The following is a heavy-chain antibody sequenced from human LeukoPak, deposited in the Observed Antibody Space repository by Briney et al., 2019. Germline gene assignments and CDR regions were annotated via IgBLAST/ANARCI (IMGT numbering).Heavy chain of an antibody. D-gene: IGHD3-10*01. CDR3: ARDLSTLSTTYGSFFDY. Sequence: GASVKVSCKASGYTFTGYYMHWVRQAPGQGLEWMGWINPNSGGTNYAQKFQGRVTMTRDTSISTAYMELSRLRSDDTAVYYCARDLSTLSTTYGSFFDYWGQGTLVTVSS. J-gene: IGHJ4*02. CDR1: GYTFTGYY. V-gene: IGHV1-2*02. CDR2: INPNSGGT.